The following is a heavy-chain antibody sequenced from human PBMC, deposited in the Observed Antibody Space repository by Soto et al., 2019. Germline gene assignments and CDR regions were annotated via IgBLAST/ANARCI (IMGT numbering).Heavy chain of an antibody. Sequence: GGSLRLSCAASGFTFSSYGMHWVRQAPGKGLEWVAVIWYDGSNKYYADSVKGRFTISRDNSKNTLYLQMNSLRAEDTAVYYCARELGSSSWYLSPRFDYWGQGTLVTVSS. V-gene: IGHV3-33*01. J-gene: IGHJ4*02. D-gene: IGHD6-13*01. CDR1: GFTFSSYG. CDR2: IWYDGSNK. CDR3: ARELGSSSWYLSPRFDY.